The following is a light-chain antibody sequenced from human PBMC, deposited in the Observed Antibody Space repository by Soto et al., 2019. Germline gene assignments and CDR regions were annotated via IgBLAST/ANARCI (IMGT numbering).Light chain of an antibody. V-gene: IGKV3-20*01. Sequence: IVLTQSPGTLYLSPGERATLSCRASQSVSSDFFAWYQQKPGQSPRLFIYGASSRATGVPDRFIGSGSGTDFTLTIRTREPEDFAVYYCQQYSGSPTFGQGTRLEVK. CDR3: QQYSGSPT. J-gene: IGKJ5*01. CDR1: QSVSSDF. CDR2: GAS.